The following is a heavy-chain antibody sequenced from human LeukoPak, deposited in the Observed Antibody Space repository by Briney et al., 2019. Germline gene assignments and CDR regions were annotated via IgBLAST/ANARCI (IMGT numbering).Heavy chain of an antibody. V-gene: IGHV4-4*07. J-gene: IGHJ4*02. CDR2: IFTSGST. CDR3: TRGRYCSGDSCYFDY. CDR1: RGSISNFY. Sequence: SETLSLTCTVSRGSISNFYWTWIRQPAGKGLEWIGHIFTSGSTKYNPSLKSRVTMSMDTSKNQFSLKLSSVTAADTAVYYCTRGRYCSGDSCYFDYWGQGTLVTVSS. D-gene: IGHD2-15*01.